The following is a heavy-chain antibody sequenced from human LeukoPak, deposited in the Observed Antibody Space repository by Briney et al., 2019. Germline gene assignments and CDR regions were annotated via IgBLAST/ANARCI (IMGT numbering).Heavy chain of an antibody. D-gene: IGHD6-19*01. CDR2: ISYDGSNK. V-gene: IGHV3-30*03. CDR3: ARQDSSGWYPYWYFDL. Sequence: GGSLRLSCTASGFTFSSYGMHWVRQAPGKGLEWVAVISYDGSNKYYADSVKGRFTISRDNSKNTLYLQMNSLRAEDTAVYYCARQDSSGWYPYWYFDLWGRGTLVTVSS. J-gene: IGHJ2*01. CDR1: GFTFSSYG.